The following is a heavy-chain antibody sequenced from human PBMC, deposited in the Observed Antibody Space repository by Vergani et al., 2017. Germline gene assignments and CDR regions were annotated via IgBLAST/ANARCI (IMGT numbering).Heavy chain of an antibody. CDR2: IRYDGSNK. CDR1: GFTFSSYG. Sequence: QVQLVESGGGVVQPGGSLRLSCAASGFTFSSYGMHWVRQAPGKGLEWVAFIRYDGSNKYYADSVKGRFTISRDNSKNTLYLQMNSLRAEDTAVYYCAKVGSSSSTEYFDYWGQGTLVTVSS. D-gene: IGHD6-13*01. J-gene: IGHJ4*02. V-gene: IGHV3-30*02. CDR3: AKVGSSSSTEYFDY.